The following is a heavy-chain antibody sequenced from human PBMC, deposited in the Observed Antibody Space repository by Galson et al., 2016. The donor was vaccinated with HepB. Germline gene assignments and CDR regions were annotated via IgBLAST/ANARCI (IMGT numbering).Heavy chain of an antibody. Sequence: SVKVSCTAPGYTFTNYAMHWVRQAPGQRLEWMGWINPGNGDTKYSQKFQGRVTISRDTSASTAYMELSSLISEDTAVYYCAREGSYYTLDYWGQGTLVTVSS. CDR2: INPGNGDT. D-gene: IGHD1-26*01. CDR3: AREGSYYTLDY. V-gene: IGHV1-3*01. J-gene: IGHJ4*02. CDR1: GYTFTNYA.